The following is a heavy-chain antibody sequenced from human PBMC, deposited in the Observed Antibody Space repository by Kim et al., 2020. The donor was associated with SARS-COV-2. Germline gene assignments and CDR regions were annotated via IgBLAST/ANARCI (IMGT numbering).Heavy chain of an antibody. D-gene: IGHD6-19*01. CDR3: ARLGPVAYFDY. V-gene: IGHV5-51*01. Sequence: DPKSGPSFQGQVTFSADKSISTAYLQWSSLRPSDTAVYYCARLGPVAYFDYWGQGTLVTVSS. J-gene: IGHJ4*02. CDR2: DP.